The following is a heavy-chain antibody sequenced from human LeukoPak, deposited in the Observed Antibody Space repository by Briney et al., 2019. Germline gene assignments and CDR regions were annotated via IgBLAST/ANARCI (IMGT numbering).Heavy chain of an antibody. CDR3: ARDGDDYYDSSGYYSYFDY. J-gene: IGHJ4*02. Sequence: GTSVKVSCRASGYTFTSYGISWVRQAPGQGLEWMGWISAYNGNTNYAQKLQGRVTMTTDTSTSTAYMELRSLRSDDTAVYYCARDGDDYYDSSGYYSYFDYWGQGTLVTVSS. V-gene: IGHV1-18*01. CDR2: ISAYNGNT. D-gene: IGHD3-22*01. CDR1: GYTFTSYG.